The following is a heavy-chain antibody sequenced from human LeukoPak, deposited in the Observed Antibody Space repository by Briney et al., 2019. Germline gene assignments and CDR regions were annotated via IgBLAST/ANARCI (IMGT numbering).Heavy chain of an antibody. CDR3: ARHWSHSVAQFGRSYWFDP. CDR1: GGSISGYY. Sequence: SETLSLTCIVSGGSISGYYWSWIRQPAGKGLEWIGHMETSGHTNYNSSLMSRVTMSVDTSKNQFSLRLTSVTAADTAVYYCARHWSHSVAQFGRSYWFDPWGQGTLVTVSS. J-gene: IGHJ5*02. CDR2: METSGHT. V-gene: IGHV4-4*07. D-gene: IGHD2-15*01.